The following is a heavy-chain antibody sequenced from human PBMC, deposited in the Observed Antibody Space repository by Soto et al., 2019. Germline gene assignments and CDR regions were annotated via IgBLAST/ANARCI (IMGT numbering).Heavy chain of an antibody. V-gene: IGHV4-34*01. D-gene: IGHD1-26*01. CDR3: ASRRWDDEYPYYYYGMDV. J-gene: IGHJ6*02. Sequence: SETLSLTCAVYGGSFSGYYWSWIRQPPGKGLEWIGEVNHSGSTNYNPSLKSRVTISVDTSKNQFSLKLSSVTAADTAVYYCASRRWDDEYPYYYYGMDVWGQGTTVTVSS. CDR1: GGSFSGYY. CDR2: VNHSGST.